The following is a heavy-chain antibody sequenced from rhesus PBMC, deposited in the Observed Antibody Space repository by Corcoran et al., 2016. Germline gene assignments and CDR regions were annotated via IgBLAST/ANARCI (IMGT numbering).Heavy chain of an antibody. J-gene: IGHJ4*01. Sequence: QVQLQESGPGVVKASETLSLTCAVSGGPISSGSSFWSWIRPPPGKGLEWIGGIYSKSESTNYSPSLKSRVTISKDTSKNQFSLKLSSVTATDTAVYYCATSSVAATSVDYWGQGVLVTVSS. CDR3: ATSSVAATSVDY. D-gene: IGHD4-29*01. V-gene: IGHV4S12*01. CDR2: IYSKSEST. CDR1: GGPISSGSSF.